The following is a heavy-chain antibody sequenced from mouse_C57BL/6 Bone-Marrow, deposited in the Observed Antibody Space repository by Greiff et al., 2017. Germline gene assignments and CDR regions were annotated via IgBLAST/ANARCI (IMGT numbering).Heavy chain of an antibody. CDR1: GYTFTDYN. V-gene: IGHV1-22*01. CDR2: INPNNGGT. CDR3: ARYGSSDNPFAY. J-gene: IGHJ3*01. Sequence: DVQLQESGPELVKPGASVKMSCKASGYTFTDYNLHWVKQSHGKSLEWIGYINPNNGGTSYNQKFKGKATLTVNKSSSTSYMELRSLTSEDSAVYDCARYGSSDNPFAYGGQGTVVTVSA. D-gene: IGHD1-1*01.